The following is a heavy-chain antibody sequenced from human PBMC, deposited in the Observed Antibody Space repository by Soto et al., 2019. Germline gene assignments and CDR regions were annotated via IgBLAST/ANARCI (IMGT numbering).Heavy chain of an antibody. CDR1: GYTFTGYY. V-gene: IGHV1-2*04. J-gene: IGHJ6*03. CDR2: INPNSGGT. CDR3: ASQRLGYYYMDV. Sequence: QVQLVQSGAEVKKPGASVKVSCKASGYTFTGYYMHWVRQAPGQGLEWMGWINPNSGGTYYAQKFQGWVTMTRDTSISTAYMELSRLRSDDTAVYYCASQRLGYYYMDVWGKGTTVTVSS.